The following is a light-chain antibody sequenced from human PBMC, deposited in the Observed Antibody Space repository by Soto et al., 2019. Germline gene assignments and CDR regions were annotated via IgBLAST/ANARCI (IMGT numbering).Light chain of an antibody. CDR3: GSWDGSLSVYV. V-gene: IGLV1-51*01. J-gene: IGLJ1*01. Sequence: QSVLTQPPSVSAAPGQEVTISCSGSSSNIGNYRVSWYQHLPGTAPELLIYDNDKRPSGIPYRFSGSKTGTSATLGITGLQTADEADYYCGSWDGSLSVYVFGTGTKVTVL. CDR1: SSNIGNYR. CDR2: DND.